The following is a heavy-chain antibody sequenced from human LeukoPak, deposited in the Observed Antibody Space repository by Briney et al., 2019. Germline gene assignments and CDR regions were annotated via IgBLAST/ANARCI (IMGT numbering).Heavy chain of an antibody. CDR2: IYYTGNT. CDR1: GGSISNSGYY. D-gene: IGHD6-19*01. J-gene: IGHJ4*02. CDR3: ARLTSGWYVIY. Sequence: SETLSLTCTVSGGSISNSGYYWGWIRQPPGKGLEWIGSIYYTGNTYYNPSLDSRVTISVDTSKNQFSLKLSSVTDADTAIYYCARLTSGWYVIYWGQGTLVTVSS. V-gene: IGHV4-39*01.